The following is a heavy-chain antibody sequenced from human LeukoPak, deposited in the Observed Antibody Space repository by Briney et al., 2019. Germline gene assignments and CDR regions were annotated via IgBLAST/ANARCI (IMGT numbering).Heavy chain of an antibody. Sequence: GASVKVSCKASGYTFTSYDINWVRQATGQGLEWMGWMNPNSGNTGYAQKFQGRVTMTRNTSISTAYMELSSLRSEGTAVYYCARRLEPLDYGGDYWGQGTLVTVSS. CDR3: ARRLEPLDYGGDY. J-gene: IGHJ4*02. CDR2: MNPNSGNT. V-gene: IGHV1-8*01. D-gene: IGHD4/OR15-4a*01. CDR1: GYTFTSYD.